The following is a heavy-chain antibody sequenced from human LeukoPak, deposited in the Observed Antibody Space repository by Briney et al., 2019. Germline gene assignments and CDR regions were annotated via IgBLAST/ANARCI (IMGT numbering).Heavy chain of an antibody. CDR1: GDSISSVNYY. V-gene: IGHV4-39*07. D-gene: IGHD2-2*01. Sequence: PSETLSLTCTVSGDSISSVNYYWGWVRQPPGKGLEWIGSIYFSGSTYYNPSLKSRVTISVETSKVQFSLKLSSVTAADTAVYYCARDSCSSTSCRKKFDNWGQGTLVTVSS. CDR3: ARDSCSSTSCRKKFDN. J-gene: IGHJ4*02. CDR2: IYFSGST.